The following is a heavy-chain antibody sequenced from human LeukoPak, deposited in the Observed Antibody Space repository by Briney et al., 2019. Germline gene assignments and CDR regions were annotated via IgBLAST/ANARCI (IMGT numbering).Heavy chain of an antibody. V-gene: IGHV3-23*01. CDR2: ISGSGGST. Sequence: RPGGSLRLSCAASGFTFSSYAMSWVRQAPGKGLEWVSAISGSGGSTYYADSVKGRFTISRDNSKNMLYLQMNSLRAEDTAVYYCAKKAYYYDSSGYSGYYFDYWGQGTLVTVSS. D-gene: IGHD3-22*01. CDR1: GFTFSSYA. CDR3: AKKAYYYDSSGYSGYYFDY. J-gene: IGHJ4*02.